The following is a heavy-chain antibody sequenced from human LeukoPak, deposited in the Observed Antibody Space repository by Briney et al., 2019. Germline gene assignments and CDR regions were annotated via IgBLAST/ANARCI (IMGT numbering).Heavy chain of an antibody. V-gene: IGHV3-74*01. CDR3: AKWVVTTVTTRRGDYFDY. Sequence: SVGSLRLSCAAPGFTFSSYWMDWVRQAPGEGLVWVSRIMSEGSSTRYADSVKGRFTVSRDNAKNTLYLQMNSLRTEDTAVYYCAKWVVTTVTTRRGDYFDYWGQGTLVTVSS. J-gene: IGHJ4*02. CDR1: GFTFSSYW. D-gene: IGHD4-17*01. CDR2: IMSEGSST.